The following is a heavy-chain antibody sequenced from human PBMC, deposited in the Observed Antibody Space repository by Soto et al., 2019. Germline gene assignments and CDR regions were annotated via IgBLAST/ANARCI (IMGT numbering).Heavy chain of an antibody. Sequence: SETLSLNCPVSGCSISSSSYYWGWIRQPPGKGLEWIGSIYYSGSTYYNPSLKSRVTISVDTSKNQFSLKLSSVTAADTAVYYCARHGGYYDYVWGSYRFTSSFDYWGQGTLVTVSS. J-gene: IGHJ4*02. D-gene: IGHD3-16*02. CDR3: ARHGGYYDYVWGSYRFTSSFDY. CDR1: GCSISSSSYY. CDR2: IYYSGST. V-gene: IGHV4-39*01.